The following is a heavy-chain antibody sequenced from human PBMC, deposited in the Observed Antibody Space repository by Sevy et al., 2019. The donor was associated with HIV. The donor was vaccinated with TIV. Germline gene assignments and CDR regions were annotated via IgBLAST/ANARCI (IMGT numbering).Heavy chain of an antibody. Sequence: GGSLRLSCAASGFTVSSNYMSWVRQAPGKGLEWVSVIYSGGSTYYADSVKGRFTISRDNSKNTLYLQMNSLRAEDTAVYYRARVNCSGGSCYYYYGMDVWGQGTTVTVS. CDR2: IYSGGST. J-gene: IGHJ6*02. V-gene: IGHV3-53*01. CDR3: ARVNCSGGSCYYYYGMDV. CDR1: GFTVSSNY. D-gene: IGHD2-15*01.